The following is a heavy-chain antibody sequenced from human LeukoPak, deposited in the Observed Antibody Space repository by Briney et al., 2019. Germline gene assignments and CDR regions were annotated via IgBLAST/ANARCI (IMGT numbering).Heavy chain of an antibody. Sequence: GGSLRLSCAASGFTFSSYGMHWVRQAPGKGLEWVAVIWYDGSNKYYADSVKGRFTISRDNSKNTLYLQMNSLRAEDTAVYYCARTPYVAYCGGDCYSEFDCWGQGTLVTVSS. CDR1: GFTFSSYG. V-gene: IGHV3-33*01. CDR2: IWYDGSNK. D-gene: IGHD2-21*02. CDR3: ARTPYVAYCGGDCYSEFDC. J-gene: IGHJ4*02.